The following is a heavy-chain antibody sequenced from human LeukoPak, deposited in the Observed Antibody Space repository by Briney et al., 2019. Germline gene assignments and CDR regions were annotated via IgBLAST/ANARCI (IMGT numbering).Heavy chain of an antibody. CDR3: ATSLEVGSWEPDY. V-gene: IGHV4-59*01. CDR2: IYYSGST. Sequence: SETLSLTCTVSGGSISSYYWSWIRQPPGKGLEWIGYIYYSGSTSYNPSLKSRVTISLDTSKNQFSLKLSSVTAADTAVYYCATSLEVGSWEPDYWGQGTLVTVSS. CDR1: GGSISSYY. D-gene: IGHD1-26*01. J-gene: IGHJ4*02.